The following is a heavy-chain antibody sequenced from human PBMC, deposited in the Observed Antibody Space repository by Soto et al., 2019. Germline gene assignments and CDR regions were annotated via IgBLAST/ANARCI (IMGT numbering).Heavy chain of an antibody. CDR1: GYSFTTYW. CDR3: ARSMTTVTTDGAFDI. CDR2: IYPGDSDT. V-gene: IGHV5-51*01. Sequence: PGESLKISCKGSGYSFTTYWIGWVRQMPGKGLEWMGIIYPGDSDTRYIPSFQGQVTISADKSINTAYLQWSSLKASDTAMYYCARSMTTVTTDGAFDIWGQGTLVTVSS. J-gene: IGHJ3*02. D-gene: IGHD4-4*01.